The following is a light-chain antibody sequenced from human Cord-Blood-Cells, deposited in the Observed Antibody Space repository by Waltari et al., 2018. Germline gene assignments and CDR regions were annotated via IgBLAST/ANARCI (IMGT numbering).Light chain of an antibody. CDR3: CSYAGSSTSV. CDR2: EVS. Sequence: QSALTQPASVSGSPGQSITISCTGTSRDVGSYNLVSWYQQHPGKAPKLMIYEVSKRPSGGYNRFHGSKSGNTSSLSISGSQAEDEADYDCCSYAGSSTSVFGTGTKVTVL. J-gene: IGLJ1*01. CDR1: SRDVGSYNL. V-gene: IGLV2-23*02.